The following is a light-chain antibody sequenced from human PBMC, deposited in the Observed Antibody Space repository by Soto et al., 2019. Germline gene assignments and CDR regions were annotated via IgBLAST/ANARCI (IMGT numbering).Light chain of an antibody. CDR2: GAS. V-gene: IGKV3-20*01. Sequence: EIVLTQSPDTLSLSPGERATLSCRASQSVSSSYLAWYQQKPGQAPRLLIYGASSRATGIPDRFSGSGSGTDFTLTISRLEPEDFAVYYCQQYGSSPRTFGQGTEVEIK. J-gene: IGKJ1*01. CDR1: QSVSSSY. CDR3: QQYGSSPRT.